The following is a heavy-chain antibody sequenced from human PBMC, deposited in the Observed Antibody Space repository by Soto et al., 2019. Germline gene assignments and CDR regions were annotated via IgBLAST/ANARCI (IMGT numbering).Heavy chain of an antibody. V-gene: IGHV4-39*01. D-gene: IGHD6-19*01. CDR1: GGSISSSSYY. J-gene: IGHJ3*02. Sequence: SETLSLTCTVSGGSISSSSYYWGWIRQPPGKGLEWIGSIYYSGSTYYNPSLKIRVTISVDTSKNQFSLKLGSVTAADTAVYYCARPGIAVAGTGAFDIWGQGTMVTVSS. CDR2: IYYSGST. CDR3: ARPGIAVAGTGAFDI.